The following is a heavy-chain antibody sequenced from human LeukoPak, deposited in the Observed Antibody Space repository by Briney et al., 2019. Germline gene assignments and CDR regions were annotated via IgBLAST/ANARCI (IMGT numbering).Heavy chain of an antibody. CDR3: ATGSGSYYSH. CDR2: ISGSGGTT. Sequence: PGGSLRLSCAASGFTFSSYGMSWVRQAPGKGLEWVSGISGSGGTTYYADSVKGRFTISRDNSKNTLHLQMSSLRAEDTAVYYCATGSGSYYSHWGQGTLVTVSS. V-gene: IGHV3-23*01. CDR1: GFTFSSYG. J-gene: IGHJ4*02. D-gene: IGHD3-22*01.